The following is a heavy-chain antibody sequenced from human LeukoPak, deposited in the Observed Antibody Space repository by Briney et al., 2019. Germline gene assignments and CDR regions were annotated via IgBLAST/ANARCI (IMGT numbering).Heavy chain of an antibody. J-gene: IGHJ4*02. CDR3: ARDQGPYCSGGSCSLFDY. Sequence: PGGSLRLSCEASGFTFSSYSMNWVRQAPGKGLEWVSSISGSSSYIYYADSVKGRFTISRHNAKNSVYLQMNSLRPEDTAVYFCARDQGPYCSGGSCSLFDYWGQGTLVTVSS. D-gene: IGHD2-15*01. CDR2: ISGSSSYI. V-gene: IGHV3-21*01. CDR1: GFTFSSYS.